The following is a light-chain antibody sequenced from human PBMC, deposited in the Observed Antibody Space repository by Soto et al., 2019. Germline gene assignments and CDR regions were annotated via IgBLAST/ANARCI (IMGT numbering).Light chain of an antibody. Sequence: QSALTQPASVSGSPGQSITISCTGTSSDVGAYNYVSWYQQHPGKAPKLMIYEVSNRPSGVSNRFSGSKSGNTASLTSSGPQAEDEADYYCSSHTTSSTVIFGGGTKLTV. V-gene: IGLV2-14*01. CDR1: SSDVGAYNY. CDR3: SSHTTSSTVI. J-gene: IGLJ2*01. CDR2: EVS.